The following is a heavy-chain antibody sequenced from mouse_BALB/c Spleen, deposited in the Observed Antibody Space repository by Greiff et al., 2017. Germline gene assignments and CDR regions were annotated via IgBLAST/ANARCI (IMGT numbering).Heavy chain of an antibody. V-gene: IGHV5-12-2*01. CDR3: ARHGLGRDSWFAY. CDR2: ISNGGGST. D-gene: IGHD4-1*01. J-gene: IGHJ3*01. Sequence: EVKLQESGGGLVQPGGSLKLSCAASGFTFSSYTMSWVRQTPEKRLEWVAYISNGGGSTYYPDTVKGRFTISRDNAKNTLYLQMSSLKSEDTAMYYCARHGLGRDSWFAYWGQGTLVTVSA. CDR1: GFTFSSYT.